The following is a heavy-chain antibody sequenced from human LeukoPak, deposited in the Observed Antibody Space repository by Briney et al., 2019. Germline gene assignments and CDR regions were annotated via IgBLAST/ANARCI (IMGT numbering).Heavy chain of an antibody. CDR3: AGGHDPYYFDY. J-gene: IGHJ4*02. CDR2: ISYDGSNK. D-gene: IGHD3-16*01. CDR1: GFTFSSYA. V-gene: IGHV3-30-3*01. Sequence: PGGSLRLSCAASGFTFSSYAMHWVRQAPGKGLEWVAVISYDGSNKYYADSVKGRFTISRDNSKNTLYLQMNSLRAEDTAVYYCAGGHDPYYFDYWGQGTLVTVSS.